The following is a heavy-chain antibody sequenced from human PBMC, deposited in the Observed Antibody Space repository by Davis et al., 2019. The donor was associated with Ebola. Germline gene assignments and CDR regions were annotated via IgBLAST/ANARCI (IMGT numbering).Heavy chain of an antibody. CDR1: GFTFSSYA. CDR3: AKYLVGVGSGWSHAFDI. Sequence: GESLKISCAASGFTFSSYAMSWVRQAPGKGLEWVSAISGSGGSTYYADSVKGRFTISRDNSKNTLYLKMNSLRAEDTAVYYCAKYLVGVGSGWSHAFDIWGQGTMVTVSS. CDR2: ISGSGGST. J-gene: IGHJ3*02. V-gene: IGHV3-23*01. D-gene: IGHD6-19*01.